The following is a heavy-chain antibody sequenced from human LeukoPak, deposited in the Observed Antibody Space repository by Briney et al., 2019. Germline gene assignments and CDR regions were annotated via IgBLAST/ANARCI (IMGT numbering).Heavy chain of an antibody. CDR3: AKANSAGIGAAGTTLDY. Sequence: PGGSLRLSCAASGFTFDDYAMHWVRQAPGKGLEWVSGISWNSGSIGYADSVKGRFTISRDNAKNSLYLQMNSLRGEDMALYYCAKANSAGIGAAGTTLDYWGQGTLVTVSS. J-gene: IGHJ4*02. CDR1: GFTFDDYA. CDR2: ISWNSGSI. D-gene: IGHD6-13*01. V-gene: IGHV3-9*03.